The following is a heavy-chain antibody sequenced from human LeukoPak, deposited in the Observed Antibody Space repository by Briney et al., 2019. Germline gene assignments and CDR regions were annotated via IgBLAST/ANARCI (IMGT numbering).Heavy chain of an antibody. CDR2: IIPILGIA. CDR3: ASYYYGSGSRAINYYYYGMDV. CDR1: GGTFSSYA. Sequence: GASVTVSCKASGGTFSSYAISWVRQAPGQGLEWMGRIIPILGIANYAQKFQGRVTITADKSTSTAYMELSGLRSEDTAVYYCASYYYGSGSRAINYYYYGMDVWGQGTTVTVSS. J-gene: IGHJ6*02. D-gene: IGHD3-10*01. V-gene: IGHV1-69*04.